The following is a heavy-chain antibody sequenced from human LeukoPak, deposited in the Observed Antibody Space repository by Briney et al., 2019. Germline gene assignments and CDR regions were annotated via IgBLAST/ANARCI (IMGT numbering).Heavy chain of an antibody. Sequence: ASVKVSCKASGGTFNNYTISWVRQAPGQGLEWMGGIIPIFGTANYAQKFQGRVTITADKSTSTAYMELSSLRSEDTAVYYCARGSTSSDAFDIWGQGTMVTVSS. CDR1: GGTFNNYT. D-gene: IGHD5/OR15-5a*01. J-gene: IGHJ3*02. V-gene: IGHV1-69*06. CDR3: ARGSTSSDAFDI. CDR2: IIPIFGTA.